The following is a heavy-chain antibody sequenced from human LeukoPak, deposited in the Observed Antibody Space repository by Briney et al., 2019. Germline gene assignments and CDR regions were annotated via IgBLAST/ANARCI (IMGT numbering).Heavy chain of an antibody. V-gene: IGHV3-11*01. Sequence: GGSLRLSCIASGFTFSDYYMSWIRQAPGKGLEWVSYISNTGHAICYADSVKGRFTISRDNAKNSLYLQMNSLRVEDTAVYYCARDGGSSWYPQFDQWGQGTLVTASS. D-gene: IGHD6-13*01. J-gene: IGHJ4*02. CDR1: GFTFSDYY. CDR2: ISNTGHAI. CDR3: ARDGGSSWYPQFDQ.